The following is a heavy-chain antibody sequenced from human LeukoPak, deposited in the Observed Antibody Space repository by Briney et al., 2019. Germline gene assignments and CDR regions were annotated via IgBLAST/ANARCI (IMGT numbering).Heavy chain of an antibody. CDR3: ARGSVASAYSSSFY. V-gene: IGHV3-23*01. D-gene: IGHD6-13*01. Sequence: GGSLRLSCAASGFTFRNYAMSWVRQAPGKGLEWVSAISGSGDETNYADSVKGRLTISRDNSKNTLFLQMNSLRAEDTAVYYCARGSVASAYSSSFYWGRGTLVTVSS. CDR1: GFTFRNYA. J-gene: IGHJ4*02. CDR2: ISGSGDET.